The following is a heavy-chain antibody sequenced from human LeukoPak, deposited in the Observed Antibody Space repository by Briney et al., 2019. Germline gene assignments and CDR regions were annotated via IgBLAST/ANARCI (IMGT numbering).Heavy chain of an antibody. V-gene: IGHV1-2*04. CDR1: GYTFTGYY. D-gene: IGHD3-10*01. Sequence: ASVKVSCKACGYTFTGYYMHWVRQAPGQGLEWMGWINPNSGGTNYAQKFQGWVTMTRDTSISTAYMELSRLRSDDTAVYYCARDMYYGSGTPMQYGMDVWGQGTTVTASS. J-gene: IGHJ6*02. CDR3: ARDMYYGSGTPMQYGMDV. CDR2: INPNSGGT.